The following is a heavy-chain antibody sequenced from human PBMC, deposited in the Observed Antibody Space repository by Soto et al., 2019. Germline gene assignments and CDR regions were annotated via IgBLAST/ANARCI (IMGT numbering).Heavy chain of an antibody. V-gene: IGHV4-59*01. CDR3: ARAVPSITIFGVSISAGGYYYYGMDV. Sequence: SETLSLTCTVSGGSISSYYWSWIRQPPGKGLEWIGYIYYSGSTNYNPSLKSRVTVSVDTSKNQFSLKLSSVTAADTAVYYCARAVPSITIFGVSISAGGYYYYGMDVWGQGTTVTVSS. D-gene: IGHD3-3*01. J-gene: IGHJ6*02. CDR2: IYYSGST. CDR1: GGSISSYY.